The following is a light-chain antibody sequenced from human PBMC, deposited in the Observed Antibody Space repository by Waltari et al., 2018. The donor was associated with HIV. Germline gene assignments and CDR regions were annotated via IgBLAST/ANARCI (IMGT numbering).Light chain of an antibody. Sequence: QSALTQPPSVSGSPGQSVTISCTGTSSDIGSYNRVSWYQQPPGTAPNLMIYEVNNRPSGVPDRFSGSKSGNTASLTISGLQAEDEADYYCSSYTSSTVVFGGGTKLTVL. J-gene: IGLJ2*01. CDR3: SSYTSSTVV. CDR2: EVN. CDR1: SSDIGSYNR. V-gene: IGLV2-18*02.